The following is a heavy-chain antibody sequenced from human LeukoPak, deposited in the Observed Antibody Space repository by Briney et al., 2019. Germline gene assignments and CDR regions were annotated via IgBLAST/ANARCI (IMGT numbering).Heavy chain of an antibody. CDR2: TSGSGDST. CDR1: GFTFSSHG. Sequence: GGSLRLSCAASGFTFSSHGMSWARQAPGKGLEWVSFTSGSGDSTYYADSVKGRFTISRDNSKNTLYLQMNSLRADDTAVYYCAKGRVRQLDPFDYWGQGTLVTVSS. D-gene: IGHD6-6*01. V-gene: IGHV3-23*01. CDR3: AKGRVRQLDPFDY. J-gene: IGHJ4*02.